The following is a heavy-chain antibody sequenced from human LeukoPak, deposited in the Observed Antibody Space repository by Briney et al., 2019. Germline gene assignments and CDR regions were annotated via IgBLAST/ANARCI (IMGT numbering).Heavy chain of an antibody. D-gene: IGHD4-17*01. J-gene: IGHJ4*02. CDR3: ARDFSPDYAADY. Sequence: GGSLRLSCAASGFTFSSYGMHWVRQAPGRGLEWVAVIWYDGSNKCYADSVKGRFTISRDNSKNTLYLQMNSLRAEDTAVYYCARDFSPDYAADYWGQGTLVTVSS. V-gene: IGHV3-33*01. CDR2: IWYDGSNK. CDR1: GFTFSSYG.